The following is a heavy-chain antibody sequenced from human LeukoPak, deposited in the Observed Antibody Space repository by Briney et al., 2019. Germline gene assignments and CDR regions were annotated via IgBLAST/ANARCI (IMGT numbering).Heavy chain of an antibody. CDR1: GYSISSGYY. CDR3: ARGYPGIAAAGYFDY. Sequence: SETLSLTCTVSGYSISSGYYWGWIRPPPGKGLEWIGSIYHSGSTYYNPSLKSRVTISVDTSKNQFSLKLSSVTAADTAVYYCARGYPGIAAAGYFDYWGQGTLVTVSS. CDR2: IYHSGST. J-gene: IGHJ4*02. V-gene: IGHV4-38-2*02. D-gene: IGHD6-13*01.